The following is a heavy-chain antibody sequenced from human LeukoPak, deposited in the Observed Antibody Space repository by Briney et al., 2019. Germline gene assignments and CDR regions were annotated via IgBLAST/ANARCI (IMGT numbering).Heavy chain of an antibody. CDR1: GYSFTSYW. V-gene: IGHV5-51*01. J-gene: IGHJ6*02. CDR2: IYPGDSDT. CDR3: ARQMYSGSYSYYYGMDV. Sequence: GESLKISCKGSGYSFTSYWIGWVRQMPGKGLEWMGIIYPGDSDTRYSPSFQGQVTISADRSITTAYLQWSSLKASDTAMYYCARQMYSGSYSYYYGMDVWGQGTTVTVSS. D-gene: IGHD1-26*01.